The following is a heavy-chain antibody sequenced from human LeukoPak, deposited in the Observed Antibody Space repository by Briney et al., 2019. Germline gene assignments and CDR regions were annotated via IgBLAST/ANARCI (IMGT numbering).Heavy chain of an antibody. J-gene: IGHJ4*02. Sequence: GGSLRLSCAASGFTFSSYGMHWVRQAPGKGLEWVAVIWYDGSNKYYADSVKGRFTISRDNSKNTLYLQMNSLRAEDTAVYYCARGPSVVVPAAPTNWGQGTLVTVSS. CDR2: IWYDGSNK. D-gene: IGHD2-2*01. CDR3: ARGPSVVVPAAPTN. V-gene: IGHV3-33*01. CDR1: GFTFSSYG.